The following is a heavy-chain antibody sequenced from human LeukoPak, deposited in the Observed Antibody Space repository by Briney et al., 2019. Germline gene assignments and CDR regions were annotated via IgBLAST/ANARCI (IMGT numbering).Heavy chain of an antibody. J-gene: IGHJ4*02. Sequence: ASVKVSCKASGGTFSSYAISWVRQAPGQGLEWMGRIIPIFGTANYAQKFQGRVTITTDESTSTAYMELTSLRSEDTAVYYCAREGLGITGTDLAVGYLWGQGTLVAVSS. CDR1: GGTFSSYA. CDR2: IIPIFGTA. V-gene: IGHV1-69*05. D-gene: IGHD1-7*01. CDR3: AREGLGITGTDLAVGYL.